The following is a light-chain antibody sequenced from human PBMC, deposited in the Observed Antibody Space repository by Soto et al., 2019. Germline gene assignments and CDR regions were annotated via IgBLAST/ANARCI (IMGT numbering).Light chain of an antibody. CDR3: QQYDNLLT. J-gene: IGKJ4*01. CDR1: QDISNY. CDR2: DAS. V-gene: IGKV1-33*01. Sequence: DIQMTQSPSSLSASVGYRVTITCHSSQDISNYLNWYQHTAGKAPKLLIYDASNLETGVPSRFSGSGSGTDFTFTISSLQPEDIATYYCQQYDNLLTFGGGTKVDI.